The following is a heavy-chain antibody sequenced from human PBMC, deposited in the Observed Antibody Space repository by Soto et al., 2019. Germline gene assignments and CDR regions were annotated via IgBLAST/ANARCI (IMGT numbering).Heavy chain of an antibody. D-gene: IGHD3-3*01. CDR2: IYYSRST. CDR3: ARQTPAISVSDH. J-gene: IGHJ4*02. Sequence: QLQLQDAGPGLVKPSETLSLPCTVSGGSISSRSYYWVWIRQPPGKVLDWIGSIYYSRSTYYNPSLKSRVTIPVAMPNNQFSLKLSSVTAADTAVYYRARQTPAISVSDHWGPGTLGSVSS. CDR1: GGSISSRSYY. V-gene: IGHV4-39*01.